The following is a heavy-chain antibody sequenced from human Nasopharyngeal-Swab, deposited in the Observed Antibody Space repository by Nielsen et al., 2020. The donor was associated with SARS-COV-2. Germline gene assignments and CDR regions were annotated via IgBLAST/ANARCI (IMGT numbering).Heavy chain of an antibody. CDR2: ISGSGGST. D-gene: IGHD3-3*01. CDR1: GFTFSSYA. CDR3: ARGPGAVRFLEWLPNYYYYGMDV. Sequence: GESLKISCAASGFTFSSYAMSWVRQAPGKGLEWVSAISGSGGSTYYADSVKGRFTISRDNAKNSLYLQMNSLRAEDTAVYYCARGPGAVRFLEWLPNYYYYGMDVWGQGTTVTVSS. J-gene: IGHJ6*02. V-gene: IGHV3-23*01.